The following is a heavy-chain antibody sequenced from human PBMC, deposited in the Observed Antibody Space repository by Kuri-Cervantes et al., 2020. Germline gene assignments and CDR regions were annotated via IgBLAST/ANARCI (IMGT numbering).Heavy chain of an antibody. D-gene: IGHD3-16*02. CDR3: ARLPGDYIWGSYRAYDY. V-gene: IGHV5-51*01. J-gene: IGHJ4*02. CDR2: IYPGDSDT. CDR1: GYSFTSYW. Sequence: GESLKISCKGSGYSFTSYWIGWVRQMPGKGLEWMGIIYPGDSDTRYSPSFQGQVTISADRSINTAYLQWSSLKASDTAMYYCARLPGDYIWGSYRAYDYWGQGTLVTVSS.